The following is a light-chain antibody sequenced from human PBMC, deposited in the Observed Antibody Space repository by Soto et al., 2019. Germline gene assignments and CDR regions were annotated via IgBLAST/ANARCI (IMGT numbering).Light chain of an antibody. CDR3: ATWDDSLNGLYV. Sequence: QLVLTQPPSASGTPGQRVTISCSGSNSNVGRNGVNWYQQLPGTSPKLLVYSNSQRPSGVPDRFSGSKSGTSASLAIGGLQSEDEADYYCATWDDSLNGLYVFGTGTKLTVL. J-gene: IGLJ1*01. V-gene: IGLV1-44*01. CDR2: SNS. CDR1: NSNVGRNG.